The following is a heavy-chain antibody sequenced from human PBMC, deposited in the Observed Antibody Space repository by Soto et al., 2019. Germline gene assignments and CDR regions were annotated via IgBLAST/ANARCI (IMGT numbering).Heavy chain of an antibody. CDR1: GYTFTSYG. J-gene: IGHJ4*02. D-gene: IGHD3-16*01. Sequence: ASVKVSCKASGYTFTSYGISWVRQAPGQGLEWMGWISGFNGNTNYAADLQGRVTMTTDTSTSTAYMELRGLRSDDTAVYYCARIGVSSGHESPDFDSWGQGTLVTVSS. CDR2: ISGFNGNT. V-gene: IGHV1-18*04. CDR3: ARIGVSSGHESPDFDS.